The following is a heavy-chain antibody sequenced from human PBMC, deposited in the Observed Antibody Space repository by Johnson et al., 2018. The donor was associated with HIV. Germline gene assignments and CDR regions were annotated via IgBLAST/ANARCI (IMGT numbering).Heavy chain of an antibody. V-gene: IGHV3-13*01. CDR3: ARLSKGGFDAFDI. Sequence: VQLVESGGGLVQPGGSLRLSCAASGFTFSSYDMYWVRQATGKGLEWVSGIGTAGDTYYPGSVKGRFTISRENAKNTLHLQMNSLRGEDTAVYYCARLSKGGFDAFDIWGQGTMVTVSS. D-gene: IGHD5/OR15-5a*01. J-gene: IGHJ3*02. CDR1: GFTFSSYD. CDR2: IGTAGDT.